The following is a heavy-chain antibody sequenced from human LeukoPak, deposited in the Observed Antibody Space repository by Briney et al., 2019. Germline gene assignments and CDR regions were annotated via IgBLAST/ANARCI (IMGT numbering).Heavy chain of an antibody. CDR2: VYWDDGK. CDR1: GFSLTTSGVG. J-gene: IGHJ4*02. CDR3: AHRRLEKGTAVTTGFDY. Sequence: SGPTLVKPTQTLTLTCTFSGFSLTTSGVGVGLIRQPPGKALEWLALVYWDDGKPYSPSLKNRLTVTKDTSKSQVLLTMTNMDPVDTATYYCAHRRLEKGTAVTTGFDYWGQGILVTVSS. D-gene: IGHD4-17*01. V-gene: IGHV2-5*02.